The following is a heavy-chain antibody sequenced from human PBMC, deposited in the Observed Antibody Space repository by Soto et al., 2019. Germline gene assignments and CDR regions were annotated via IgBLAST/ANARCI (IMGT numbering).Heavy chain of an antibody. CDR3: AKSATGNMVRFNWFDP. CDR1: VGTVSSYP. V-gene: IGHV3-23*01. CDR2: ISGSGGST. Sequence: VVSLRLSCAPSVGTVSSYPRSSVRQAPGKGLEWVSAISGSGGSTYYADSVEGRFTISRDNSKNTLYLQMNSLRAEDTAVYYCAKSATGNMVRFNWFDPWGQGTPVTVSS. D-gene: IGHD3-10*01. J-gene: IGHJ5*02.